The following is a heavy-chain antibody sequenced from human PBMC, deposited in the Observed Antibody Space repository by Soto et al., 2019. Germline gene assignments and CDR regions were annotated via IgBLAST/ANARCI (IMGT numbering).Heavy chain of an antibody. D-gene: IGHD6-13*01. J-gene: IGHJ6*02. CDR2: IYPGDSDT. CDR3: ARTSAAGKYYYGMYV. CDR1: GYSFTSYW. V-gene: IGHV5-51*01. Sequence: GESLKISCKGSGYSFTSYWIGWVRQVPGKGLEWMGIIYPGDSDTRYSPSFQGQVTISADKSISTAYLQWSSLKASDTAMYYCARTSAAGKYYYGMYVWGQGTTVTVSS.